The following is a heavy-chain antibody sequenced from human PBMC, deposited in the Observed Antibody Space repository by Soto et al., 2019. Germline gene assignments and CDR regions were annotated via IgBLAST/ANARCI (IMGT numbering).Heavy chain of an antibody. V-gene: IGHV4-38-2*02. D-gene: IGHD2-2*01. CDR1: GYFISSGYY. Sequence: SETLSLTCTVSGYFISSGYYWGWIRQPPGKGLEWIGSMFHSGSTHYNPSLKSRVTMSVDTSKNQFSLRLSSVTASDTAVYYCARGHIVVVPTVGWFDPWGQGALVTVSS. CDR3: ARGHIVVVPTVGWFDP. J-gene: IGHJ5*02. CDR2: MFHSGST.